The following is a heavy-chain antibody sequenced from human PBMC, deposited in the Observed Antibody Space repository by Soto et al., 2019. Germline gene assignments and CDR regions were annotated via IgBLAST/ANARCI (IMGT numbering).Heavy chain of an antibody. Sequence: QVQLVESGGGVVQPRRSLRLSCAASGFTFSSYAMHWVRQAPGKGLEWVAVISYDGSNKYYADSVKGRFTISRDNSKNTLYLQMNSLRAEDTAVYYCARDSAYYYGSGSYFFFDPWGQGTLVTVSS. CDR1: GFTFSSYA. V-gene: IGHV3-30-3*01. J-gene: IGHJ5*02. D-gene: IGHD3-10*01. CDR2: ISYDGSNK. CDR3: ARDSAYYYGSGSYFFFDP.